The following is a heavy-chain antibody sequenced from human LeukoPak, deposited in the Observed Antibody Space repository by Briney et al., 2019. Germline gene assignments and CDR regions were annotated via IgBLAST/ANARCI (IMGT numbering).Heavy chain of an antibody. Sequence: PSETLALICYVSGDSYSRYCWSWMRQPSGKGLEGMGYICYRESTNYNPSLKSRVTISVDTSENQFSLKLTSVTAADTAVYYCASSPIERYVWGSLDVSRFDYWGQGSLVTASS. CDR3: ASSPIERYVWGSLDVSRFDY. J-gene: IGHJ4*02. CDR1: GDSYSRYC. V-gene: IGHV4-59*01. D-gene: IGHD3-16*01. CDR2: ICYREST.